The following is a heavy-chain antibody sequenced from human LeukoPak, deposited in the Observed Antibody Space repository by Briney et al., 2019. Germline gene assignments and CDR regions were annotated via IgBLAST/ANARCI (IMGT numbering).Heavy chain of an antibody. CDR1: GFTFSDYY. V-gene: IGHV3-11*06. CDR2: ISSSSSYI. CDR3: ARDRALYDSRRGYYYTEDDY. D-gene: IGHD3-22*01. J-gene: IGHJ4*02. Sequence: GGSLRLSCAASGFTFSDYYMSWIRQAPGKGLEWVSYISSSSSYIYYADSVKGRFTISRDNAKSSLYLQMNSLRADDTAVYYCARDRALYDSRRGYYYTEDDYWGQGTLVTVSS.